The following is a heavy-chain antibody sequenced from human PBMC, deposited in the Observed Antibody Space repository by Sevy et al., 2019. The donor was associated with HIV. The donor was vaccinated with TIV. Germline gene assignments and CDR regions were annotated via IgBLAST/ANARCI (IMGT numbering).Heavy chain of an antibody. Sequence: SETLSLTCTVSGGSISSYYWSWIRQPPGKGLEWIGYIYHSGSTNYNPSLKSRVTISVDTSKNQFSLKLSSVTAADTAVYYCARIPKGSYGYLRYYYYGMDVWGQGTTVTVSS. V-gene: IGHV4-59*01. J-gene: IGHJ6*02. CDR3: ARIPKGSYGYLRYYYYGMDV. D-gene: IGHD5-18*01. CDR1: GGSISSYY. CDR2: IYHSGST.